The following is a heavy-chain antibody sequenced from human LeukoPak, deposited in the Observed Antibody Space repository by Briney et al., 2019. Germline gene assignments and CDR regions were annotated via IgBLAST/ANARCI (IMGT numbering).Heavy chain of an antibody. J-gene: IGHJ4*02. D-gene: IGHD3-22*01. CDR1: GAPISGYY. CDR3: ARRGNYYDSSGYYSNDY. Sequence: SETLSLTCTVSGAPISGYYWNWIRQPPGKGLEWIGYMYYSGSTNYNPSLKSRVTMSGDTSKNQFSLKLSSVTAADTAVYYCARRGNYYDSSGYYSNDYWGQGTLVTVSS. V-gene: IGHV4-59*08. CDR2: MYYSGST.